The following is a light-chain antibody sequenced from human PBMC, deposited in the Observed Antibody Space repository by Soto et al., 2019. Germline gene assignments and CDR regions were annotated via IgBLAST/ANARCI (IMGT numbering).Light chain of an antibody. CDR3: QQYNYYWT. Sequence: DIQMTQSPSTLCASVGDRVTITCRATQSISTSLAWYQQKPGKAPNLLISGASNLESGVPSRFSGSGSGTEFTLTISSLQADDFATYYCQQYNYYWTFGQGTKVDIK. V-gene: IGKV1-5*01. CDR2: GAS. CDR1: QSISTS. J-gene: IGKJ1*01.